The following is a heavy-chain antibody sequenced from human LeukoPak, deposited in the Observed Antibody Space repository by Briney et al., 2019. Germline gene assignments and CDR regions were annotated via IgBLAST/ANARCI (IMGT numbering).Heavy chain of an antibody. V-gene: IGHV3-48*04. D-gene: IGHD3-10*01. J-gene: IGHJ4*02. CDR1: GFTFSSYS. CDR2: ISSLSGTI. CDR3: ARGMRGRGSGSFSPHFVIY. Sequence: PGGSLRLSCAASGFTFSSYSMNWVRQAPGEGLEWVSYISSLSGTIYYADSVKGRFTISRDNAKNSLYLQMNSLRAEDTAVYYCARGMRGRGSGSFSPHFVIYWGQGTLVTVSS.